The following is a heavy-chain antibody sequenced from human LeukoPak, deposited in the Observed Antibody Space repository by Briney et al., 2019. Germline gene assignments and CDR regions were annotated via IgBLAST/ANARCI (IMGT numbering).Heavy chain of an antibody. CDR3: ARYTVTTFLYRND. CDR2: IYYSGST. D-gene: IGHD4-17*01. V-gene: IGHV4-39*01. CDR1: GGSISSSSYY. J-gene: IGHJ4*02. Sequence: SETLSLTCTVSGGSISSSSYYWGWIRQPPGKGLEWIGSIYYSGSTYYNPSLKSRVTISVDTSKNQFSLKLSSVTAADTAVYYCARYTVTTFLYRNDWGQGPLVTVSS.